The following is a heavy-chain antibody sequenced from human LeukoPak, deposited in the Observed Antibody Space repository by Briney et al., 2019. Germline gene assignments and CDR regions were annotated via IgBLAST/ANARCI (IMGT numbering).Heavy chain of an antibody. Sequence: PGGSLTLSCAAFGFTVSSNYMSWVRQPPGKGLEWVAVLYRAGDTYYADSVKGRFTISRDDSKNTLYLQMNTVRVEDTAVYYCARSKGYYYGMDVWGQGTTVTVSS. CDR1: GFTVSSNY. CDR3: ARSKGYYYGMDV. J-gene: IGHJ6*02. CDR2: LYRAGDT. V-gene: IGHV3-66*01.